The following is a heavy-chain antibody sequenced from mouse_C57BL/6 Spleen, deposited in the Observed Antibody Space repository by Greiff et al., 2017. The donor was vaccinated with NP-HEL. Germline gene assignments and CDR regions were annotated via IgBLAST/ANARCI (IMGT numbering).Heavy chain of an antibody. Sequence: EVQLVESGGGLVQPKGSLKLSCAASGFTFNTYAMHWVRQAPGKGLEWVARIRSKSSNYATYYADSVKDRFTISRDDSQSMLYLQMNNLKTEDTAMYYCVREEGYSNYGRGYFDYWGQGTTLTVSS. V-gene: IGHV10-3*01. D-gene: IGHD2-5*01. CDR1: GFTFNTYA. CDR3: VREEGYSNYGRGYFDY. J-gene: IGHJ2*01. CDR2: IRSKSSNYAT.